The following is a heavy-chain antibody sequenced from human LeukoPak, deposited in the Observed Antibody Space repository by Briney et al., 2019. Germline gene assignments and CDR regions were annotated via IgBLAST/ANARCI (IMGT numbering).Heavy chain of an antibody. CDR3: ARAWGYYDLYFDY. V-gene: IGHV1-2*02. CDR1: GDTFTSYY. D-gene: IGHD3-22*01. Sequence: ASVKVSCKASGDTFTSYYMHWVRQAPGQGLEWMGWINPNSGGTNYAQKFQGRVTMTRDTSISTAYMELSRLRSDDTAVYYCARAWGYYDLYFDYWGQGTLVTVSS. J-gene: IGHJ4*02. CDR2: INPNSGGT.